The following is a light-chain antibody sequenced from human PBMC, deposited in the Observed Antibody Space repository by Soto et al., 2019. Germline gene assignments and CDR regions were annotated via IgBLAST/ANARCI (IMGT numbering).Light chain of an antibody. CDR3: QQRSNWPPYT. J-gene: IGKJ2*01. CDR1: QSVHTY. Sequence: ETVLTQSPATLSLSPGERATLSCRASQSVHTYLAWYQQKAGQAPRLLIYDASNRATGIPARFSGSGSGTDFSLTISRREPEDCSVYYCQQRSNWPPYTFGQGTKREIK. V-gene: IGKV3-11*01. CDR2: DAS.